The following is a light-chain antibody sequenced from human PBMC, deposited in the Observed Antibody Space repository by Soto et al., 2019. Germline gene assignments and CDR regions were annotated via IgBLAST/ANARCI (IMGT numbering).Light chain of an antibody. V-gene: IGLV1-40*01. CDR3: QSYDTSLNVV. CDR1: GSNIGAGYD. J-gene: IGLJ1*01. Sequence: QPVLTQPPSVSGAPGQRVTISCTGSGSNIGAGYDVHWYQHLPGTAPKLLIYDNNNRPSGVPDRFSGSKSGTSASLAITGLQAEDEATYYCQSYDTSLNVVFGTGTKLTVL. CDR2: DNN.